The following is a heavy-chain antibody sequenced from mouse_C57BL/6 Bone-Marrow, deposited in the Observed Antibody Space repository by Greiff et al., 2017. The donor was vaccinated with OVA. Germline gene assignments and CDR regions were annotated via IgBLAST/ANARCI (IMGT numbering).Heavy chain of an antibody. Sequence: EVMLVESGGGLVKPGGSLKLSCAASGFTFSSYAMSWVRQTPEKRLEWVATISDGGSYTNYPDNVKGRFTISRDNAKNNLYLQMSHLKSEDTAMYYCAKDDYYGSSYYFDYWGQGTTLTVSS. D-gene: IGHD1-1*01. CDR1: GFTFSSYA. V-gene: IGHV5-4*01. CDR3: AKDDYYGSSYYFDY. CDR2: ISDGGSYT. J-gene: IGHJ2*01.